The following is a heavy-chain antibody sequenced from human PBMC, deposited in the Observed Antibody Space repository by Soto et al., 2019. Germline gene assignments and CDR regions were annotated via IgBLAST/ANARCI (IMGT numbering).Heavy chain of an antibody. D-gene: IGHD4-4*01. J-gene: IGHJ5*02. CDR1: GGSFSGYY. V-gene: IGHV4-34*01. CDR2: INHSGST. Sequence: ASETLSLTCAVYGGSFSGYYWSWIRQPPGKGLEWIGEINHSGSTNYNPSLKSRVTISVGTSKNQFSLKLSSVTAADTAVYYCARVPTTVTTDGGNWFDPWGQGTLVTVSS. CDR3: ARVPTTVTTDGGNWFDP.